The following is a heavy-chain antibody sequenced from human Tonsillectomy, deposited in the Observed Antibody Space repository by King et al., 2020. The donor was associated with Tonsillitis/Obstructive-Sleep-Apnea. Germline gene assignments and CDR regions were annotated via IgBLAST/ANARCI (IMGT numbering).Heavy chain of an antibody. CDR3: ANIRFLEWLATAYYYYYGLDV. CDR1: GFTFSSYA. J-gene: IGHJ6*02. V-gene: IGHV3-23*04. D-gene: IGHD3-3*01. Sequence: VQLVASGGGLVQPGGSLRLSCAASGFTFSSYAMSWVRQAPGKGLEWVSAISGSGGSTYYADSVKGRFTISRDNSKNTLYLKINSLRAEDTAVYYCANIRFLEWLATAYYYYYGLDVWGQGTTVTVSS. CDR2: ISGSGGST.